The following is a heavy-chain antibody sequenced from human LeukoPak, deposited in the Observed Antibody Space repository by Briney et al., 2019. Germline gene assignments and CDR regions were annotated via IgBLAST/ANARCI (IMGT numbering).Heavy chain of an antibody. J-gene: IGHJ4*02. Sequence: SETLTLTCTVSGGLISSYYSSWIRQPPGKGLEWIGYIYYSGSTNYNPSLKSRVTISVDTSKNQFSLKLSSVTAADTAVYYCARSATQAGTQTYWGEASLVTVSS. CDR2: IYYSGST. V-gene: IGHV4-59*08. CDR3: ARSATQAGTQTY. D-gene: IGHD6-13*01. CDR1: GGLISSYY.